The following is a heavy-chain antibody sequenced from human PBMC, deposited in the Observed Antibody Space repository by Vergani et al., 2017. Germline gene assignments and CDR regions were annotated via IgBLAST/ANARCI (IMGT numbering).Heavy chain of an antibody. CDR3: ARDPEHGAIDY. J-gene: IGHJ4*02. Sequence: EVQLLESGGGLVQPGGSLRLSCAASGFSFPGYAMSWVRQAPGKGLEWVSSVSGSSATPYYADSVKGRFIISRDNSKDTLYLQMNSLRAEDTAVYYCARDPEHGAIDYWGQGTLVTVSS. D-gene: IGHD4-17*01. V-gene: IGHV3-23*01. CDR2: VSGSSATP. CDR1: GFSFPGYA.